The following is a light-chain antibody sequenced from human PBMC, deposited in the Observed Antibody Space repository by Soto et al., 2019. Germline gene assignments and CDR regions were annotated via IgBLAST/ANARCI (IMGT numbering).Light chain of an antibody. J-gene: IGKJ2*01. Sequence: ELVFTKSPATLSLSPGGSATLSCRASQSGSSYLAWYQQKPGXXPXLLISDASNRATGIPDRFGGRESGTHFTLTITTREPEDSAVYFCQEYASSPYTFGQGTKVDTK. V-gene: IGKV3-20*01. CDR2: DAS. CDR3: QEYASSPYT. CDR1: QSGSSY.